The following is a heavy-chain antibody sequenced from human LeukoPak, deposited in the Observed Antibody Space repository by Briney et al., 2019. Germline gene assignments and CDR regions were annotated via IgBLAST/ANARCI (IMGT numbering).Heavy chain of an antibody. CDR1: GFTFSNYW. Sequence: PGGSLRLSCAAPGFTFSNYWMSWVRQAPGKGLEWVANIKQDGGEKYHVDSVKGRFTISRDNAKNSLYLQMNSLRAEDTAVFYCARVSRYSGWYEDYWGQGTLVTVSS. CDR2: IKQDGGEK. V-gene: IGHV3-7*01. D-gene: IGHD6-19*01. CDR3: ARVSRYSGWYEDY. J-gene: IGHJ4*02.